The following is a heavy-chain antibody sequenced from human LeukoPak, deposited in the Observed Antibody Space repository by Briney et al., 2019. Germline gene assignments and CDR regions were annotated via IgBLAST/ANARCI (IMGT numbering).Heavy chain of an antibody. Sequence: GGSLRLSCAASGFAFSSYWMHWVRQDPGKGLVWVSRINTDGTTTVYADSVRGRFTISRDDSKNTLYVQMNSLRAEDTAVYYCARESRIQLWLLDYWGQGTLVTVSS. CDR3: ARESRIQLWLLDY. V-gene: IGHV3-74*01. D-gene: IGHD5-18*01. CDR1: GFAFSSYW. J-gene: IGHJ4*02. CDR2: INTDGTTT.